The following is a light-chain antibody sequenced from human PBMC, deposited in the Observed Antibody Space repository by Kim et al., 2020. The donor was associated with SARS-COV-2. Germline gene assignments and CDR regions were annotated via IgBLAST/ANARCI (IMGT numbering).Light chain of an antibody. CDR2: DVS. Sequence: GQSITISCTGTRSDVGAYNYVSWYQQYPGKAPKLMIYDVSKRPSGVSDRFSGSKSGNTASLTISGLQVEDEADYYCSSYTSSSTLVFGTGTKVTVL. J-gene: IGLJ1*01. CDR3: SSYTSSSTLV. CDR1: RSDVGAYNY. V-gene: IGLV2-14*04.